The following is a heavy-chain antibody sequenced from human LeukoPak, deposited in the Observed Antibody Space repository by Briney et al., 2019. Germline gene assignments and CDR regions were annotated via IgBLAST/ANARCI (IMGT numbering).Heavy chain of an antibody. V-gene: IGHV7-4-1*02. CDR3: AREGKGHCSGGSYYWASFDY. J-gene: IGHJ4*02. Sequence: GASVKVSCKSSGCTFTSYAMNWVRQAPGQGLEWMGWINTNTGNPTYAQGFTGRFVFSLDTSVSTAYLQISSLKAEDTAVYYCAREGKGHCSGGSYYWASFDYWGQGTLVTVSS. CDR2: INTNTGNP. D-gene: IGHD2-15*01. CDR1: GCTFTSYA.